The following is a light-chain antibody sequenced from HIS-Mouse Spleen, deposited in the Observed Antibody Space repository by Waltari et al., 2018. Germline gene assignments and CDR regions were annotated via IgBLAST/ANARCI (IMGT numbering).Light chain of an antibody. V-gene: IGLV3-21*03. CDR1: NIGRKS. Sequence: SYVLTQPPSVSVAPGKTARITCGGNNIGRKSVHWYPQEPGQAPGLVVYDDSDRPSGIPERFSGSNSGNTATLTISRVEAEDEADYYCQVWDSSSDHPTFFVFGTGTKVTVL. CDR2: DDS. J-gene: IGLJ1*01. CDR3: QVWDSSSDHPTFFV.